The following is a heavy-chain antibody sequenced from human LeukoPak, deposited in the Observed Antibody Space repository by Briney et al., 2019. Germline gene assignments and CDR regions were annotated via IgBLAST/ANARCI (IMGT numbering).Heavy chain of an antibody. Sequence: PGGSLRLSCAASTFTFSTFWMSWVRQAPGKGLEWVANIKEDGSEKYHVDSVKGRFTISRDNAKSSLYLQMNSLRAEDTAIYYCARIRWLQLQIFFDYWGQGTLVTVSS. CDR2: IKEDGSEK. V-gene: IGHV3-7*01. J-gene: IGHJ4*02. D-gene: IGHD5-24*01. CDR3: ARIRWLQLQIFFDY. CDR1: TFTFSTFW.